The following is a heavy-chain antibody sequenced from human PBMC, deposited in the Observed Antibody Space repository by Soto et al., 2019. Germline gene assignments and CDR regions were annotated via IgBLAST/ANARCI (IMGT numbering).Heavy chain of an antibody. V-gene: IGHV3-64D*09. CDR1: GFTFSSYA. Sequence: GGSLRLSCSASGFTFSSYAMHWVRQAPGKGLEYVSAISSNGGSTYYADSVKGRFTISRDNSKNTLYLQMSSLRAEDTALYYCVKREYSSSSYFDYWGQGTLVTVSS. J-gene: IGHJ4*02. CDR2: ISSNGGST. CDR3: VKREYSSSSYFDY. D-gene: IGHD6-6*01.